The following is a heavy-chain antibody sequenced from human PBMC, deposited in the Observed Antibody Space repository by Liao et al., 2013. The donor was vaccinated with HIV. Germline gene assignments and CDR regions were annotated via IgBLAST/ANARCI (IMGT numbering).Heavy chain of an antibody. CDR2: IYNSGST. J-gene: IGHJ4*02. Sequence: QVQLQESGPGLVKPSQTLSLTCTVSGGSISSGDYYWSWIRQPPGKGLEWIGYIYNSGSTYYNPSLKSRVTISVDTSKKQFSLKLSSVTAADTAVYYCAREDASRSHNGHFDYWGQGTLVTVSS. D-gene: IGHD1-1*01. CDR3: AREDASRSHNGHFDY. CDR1: GGSISSGDYY. V-gene: IGHV4-30-4*08.